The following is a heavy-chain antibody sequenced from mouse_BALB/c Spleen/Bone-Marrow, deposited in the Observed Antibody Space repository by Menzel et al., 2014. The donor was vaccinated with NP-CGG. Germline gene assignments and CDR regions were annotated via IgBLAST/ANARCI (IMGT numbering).Heavy chain of an antibody. Sequence: QVQLQQSGAELVRPGSSVKISCKASGYAFSSYWMNWVKQRPVQGLELIGQIYPGDGDTNYNGKFKGKATLTADKSSSTAYMQLSSLTSEDSAVYFCARGGPGFDYWGQGTTLTVSS. CDR1: GYAFSSYW. CDR3: ARGGPGFDY. CDR2: IYPGDGDT. J-gene: IGHJ2*01. V-gene: IGHV1-80*01. D-gene: IGHD3-3*01.